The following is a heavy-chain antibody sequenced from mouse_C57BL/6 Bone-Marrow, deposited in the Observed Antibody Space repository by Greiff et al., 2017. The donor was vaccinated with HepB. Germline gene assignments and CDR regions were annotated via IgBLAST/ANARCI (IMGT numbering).Heavy chain of an antibody. CDR2: ISGGGGNT. CDR1: GFTFSSYT. J-gene: IGHJ4*01. Sequence: EVKVEESGGGLVKPGGSLKLSCAASGFTFSSYTMSWVRQTPEKRLEWVATISGGGGNTYYPDSVKGRFTISRDNAKNTLYLQMSSLRSEDTALYYCARRLDGYYVAMDYWGQGTSVTVSS. CDR3: ARRLDGYYVAMDY. D-gene: IGHD2-3*01. V-gene: IGHV5-9*01.